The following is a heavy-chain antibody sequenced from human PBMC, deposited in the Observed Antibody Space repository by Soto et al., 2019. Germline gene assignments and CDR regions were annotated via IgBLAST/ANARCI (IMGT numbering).Heavy chain of an antibody. CDR2: IYYTGNT. Sequence: QVQLQESGPGLMKPSQTLSLTCTVSGGSISGGGTGSYWTWIRQVPGKGLEWIGYIYYTGNTYYNASRKSRPTISIDTSENQLSLKRTSVTAADTAVYFCASGHDAYKVRYWGQGTLVTVSS. CDR1: GGSISGGGTGSY. J-gene: IGHJ4*02. V-gene: IGHV4-31*03. CDR3: ASGHDAYKVRY. D-gene: IGHD1-1*01.